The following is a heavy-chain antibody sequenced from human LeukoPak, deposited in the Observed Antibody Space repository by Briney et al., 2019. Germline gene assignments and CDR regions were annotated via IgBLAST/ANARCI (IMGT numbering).Heavy chain of an antibody. V-gene: IGHV1-18*01. J-gene: IGHJ4*02. D-gene: IGHD1-26*01. CDR1: GYTFTSYG. Sequence: ASVKVSCKASGYTFTSYGISWVRQAPGQGVEWMGWISAYNGNTNYAQKLQGRVTMTTDTSTSTAYMELRSLRSDDTAVYYCARIPLRELYFDYWGQGTLVTVSS. CDR2: ISAYNGNT. CDR3: ARIPLRELYFDY.